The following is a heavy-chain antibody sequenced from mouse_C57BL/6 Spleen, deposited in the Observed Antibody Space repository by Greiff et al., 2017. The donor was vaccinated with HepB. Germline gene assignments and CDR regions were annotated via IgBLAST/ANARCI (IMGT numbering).Heavy chain of an antibody. CDR3: ARGAY. CDR1: GYTFTSYW. Sequence: VQLQQSGAELVKPGASVKLSCKASGYTFTSYWMQWVKQRPGQGLEWIGEIDPSDSYTNYNQKFKGKATLTVDTSSSTAYMQLSSRTSEDSAVYYCARGAYWGQGTLVTVSA. V-gene: IGHV1-50*01. J-gene: IGHJ3*01. CDR2: IDPSDSYT.